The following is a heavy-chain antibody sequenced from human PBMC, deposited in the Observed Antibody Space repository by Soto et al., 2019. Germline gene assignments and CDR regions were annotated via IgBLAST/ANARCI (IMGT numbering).Heavy chain of an antibody. CDR2: INHSGST. CDR1: GGSFSGYY. Sequence: SETLSLTCAVYGGSFSGYYWSWIRQPPGKGLEWIGEINHSGSTNYNPSLKSRVTISVDTSKNQFSLKLSSVTAADTAVYYCARGVLYYYGMDVWGQGTTVTVSS. V-gene: IGHV4-34*01. D-gene: IGHD2-8*01. J-gene: IGHJ6*02. CDR3: ARGVLYYYGMDV.